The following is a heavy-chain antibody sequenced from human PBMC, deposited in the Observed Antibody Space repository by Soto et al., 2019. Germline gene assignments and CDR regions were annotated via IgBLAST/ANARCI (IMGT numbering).Heavy chain of an antibody. Sequence: SETLSLTCTVSGGSISSYYWSWIRQPPGKGLEWIGYIYYSGSTNYNPSLKSRVTISVDTSKNQFSLKLSSVTAADTAVYYCARTPDYGDYYYYYYMDVWGKGTTVTVSS. CDR2: IYYSGST. J-gene: IGHJ6*03. CDR1: GGSISSYY. D-gene: IGHD4-17*01. CDR3: ARTPDYGDYYYYYYMDV. V-gene: IGHV4-59*01.